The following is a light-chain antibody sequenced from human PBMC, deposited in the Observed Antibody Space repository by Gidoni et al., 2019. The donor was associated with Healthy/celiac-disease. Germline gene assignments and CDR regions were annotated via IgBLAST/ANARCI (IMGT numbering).Light chain of an antibody. CDR2: QDS. Sequence: SYEMPQPPSVSVSPGQTASIPCSGDKLGDKYACWYQQKPGQSPVLVIYQDSKRPSGIPERFSGSNSGNTATLTISGTQAMDEADYYCQAWDSSTGVFGTGTKVTVL. CDR1: KLGDKY. V-gene: IGLV3-1*01. CDR3: QAWDSSTGV. J-gene: IGLJ1*01.